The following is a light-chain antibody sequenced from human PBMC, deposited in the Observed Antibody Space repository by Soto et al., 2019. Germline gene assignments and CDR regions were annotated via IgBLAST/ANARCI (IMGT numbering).Light chain of an antibody. CDR1: SSNIGSNT. V-gene: IGLV1-44*01. J-gene: IGLJ1*01. Sequence: QSVLTQPPSAPGTPGQRVTISCSGSSSNIGSNTVNWYQQLPGTAPKLLIYSNDQRPSGVPDRFSGSKSGTSASLAISGLQSEDEADYDCAAWDDSLNGYVFATGTKLTVL. CDR3: AAWDDSLNGYV. CDR2: SND.